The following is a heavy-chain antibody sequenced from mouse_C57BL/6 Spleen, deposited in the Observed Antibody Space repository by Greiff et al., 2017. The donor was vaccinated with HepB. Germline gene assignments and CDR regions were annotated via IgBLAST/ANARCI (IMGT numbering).Heavy chain of an antibody. D-gene: IGHD2-5*01. Sequence: QVQLKESGAELVKPGASVKISCKASGYAFSSYWMNWVKQRPGKGLEWIGQIYPGDGDTNYNGKFKGKATLTADKSSSTAYMQLSSLTSEDSAVYFCARDYYSNYGDYWGQGTTLTVSS. J-gene: IGHJ2*01. CDR1: GYAFSSYW. CDR2: IYPGDGDT. CDR3: ARDYYSNYGDY. V-gene: IGHV1-80*01.